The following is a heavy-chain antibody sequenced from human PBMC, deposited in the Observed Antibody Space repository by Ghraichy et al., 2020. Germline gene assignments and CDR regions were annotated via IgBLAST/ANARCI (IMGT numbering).Heavy chain of an antibody. D-gene: IGHD6-6*01. CDR1: GFTFSSYS. Sequence: LSLTCAASGFTFSSYSMNWVRQAPGKGLEWVSSISSSSSYIYYADSVKGRFTISRDNAKNSLYLQMNSLRAEDTAVYYCARDRGLPSIAALIDYWGQGTLVTVSS. CDR3: ARDRGLPSIAALIDY. CDR2: ISSSSSYI. J-gene: IGHJ4*02. V-gene: IGHV3-21*01.